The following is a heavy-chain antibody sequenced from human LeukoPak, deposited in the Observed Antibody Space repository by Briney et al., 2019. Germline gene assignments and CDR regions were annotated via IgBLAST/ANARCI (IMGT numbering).Heavy chain of an antibody. CDR1: GGSISSGGDS. J-gene: IGHJ4*02. Sequence: SETLSLTCAVSGGSISSGGDSWSWIRQPPGKGLEWIGYIYHSGSTYYNPSLKSRVTISVDRSKNQFSLKLSSVTAADTAVYYCARVSWGNFFDYWGQGTLVTVSS. V-gene: IGHV4-30-2*01. CDR3: ARVSWGNFFDY. CDR2: IYHSGST. D-gene: IGHD7-27*01.